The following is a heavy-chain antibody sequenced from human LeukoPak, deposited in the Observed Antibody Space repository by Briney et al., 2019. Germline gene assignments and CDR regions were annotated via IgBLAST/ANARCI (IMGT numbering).Heavy chain of an antibody. CDR2: IYHSGSS. V-gene: IGHV4-39*07. CDR3: ARGSHSSFPPLENEFLPH. CDR1: GGSISSSSYY. J-gene: IGHJ1*01. Sequence: KPSETLSLTCTVSGGSISSSSYYWGWIRQPPGKGLEWIGSIYHSGSSYYNPSLKSRVTISVDTSKNQFSLKLTSVTASDTAVYFCARGSHSSFPPLENEFLPHWGQGTLVVVSS.